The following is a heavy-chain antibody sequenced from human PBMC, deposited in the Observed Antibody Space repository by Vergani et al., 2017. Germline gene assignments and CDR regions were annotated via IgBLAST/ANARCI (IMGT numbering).Heavy chain of an antibody. CDR3: ARSGYSYGLYYYYYYMDV. Sequence: EVQLVESGGGLVQPGGSLRLSCAASGFTFNRYSMNLVRQAPGKGLEWVSYISSSSSTIYSADSVKGRFTISRDNAKNSLYLQMNSLRAEDTAVYYCARSGYSYGLYYYYYYMDVWGKGTTVTVSS. CDR2: ISSSSSTI. D-gene: IGHD5-18*01. V-gene: IGHV3-48*01. CDR1: GFTFNRYS. J-gene: IGHJ6*03.